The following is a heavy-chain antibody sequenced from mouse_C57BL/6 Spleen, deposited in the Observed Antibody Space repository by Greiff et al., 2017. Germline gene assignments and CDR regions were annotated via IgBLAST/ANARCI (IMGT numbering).Heavy chain of an antibody. CDR1: GYTFTDYE. J-gene: IGHJ2*01. V-gene: IGHV1-15*01. Sequence: VQLQQSGAELVRPGASVTLSCKASGYTFTDYEMHWVKQTPVHGLEWIGAIDPETGGTAYNQKFKGKAILTADKSSSTADMELRSLTSEDSAVYYCTRGKYYWGQGTTLTVSS. CDR2: IDPETGGT. CDR3: TRGKYY.